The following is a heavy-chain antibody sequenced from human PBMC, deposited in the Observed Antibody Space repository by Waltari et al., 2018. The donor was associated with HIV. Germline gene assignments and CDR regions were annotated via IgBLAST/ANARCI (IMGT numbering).Heavy chain of an antibody. J-gene: IGHJ4*02. CDR1: AW. V-gene: IGHV3-15*01. Sequence: AWMSWVRQAPGKGLEWVGRIKSKTDGGTTDYAAPVKGRFTISRDDSKNTLYLQMNSLKTEDTAVYYCTTAYYYDSSGYYSVFDYWGQGTLVTVSS. D-gene: IGHD3-22*01. CDR2: IKSKTDGGTT. CDR3: TTAYYYDSSGYYSVFDY.